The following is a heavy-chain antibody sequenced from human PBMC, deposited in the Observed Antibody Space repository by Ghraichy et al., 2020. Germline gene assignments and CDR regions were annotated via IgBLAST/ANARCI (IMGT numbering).Heavy chain of an antibody. Sequence: SETLSLTCTVSGGSISSYYWSWIRQPPGKGLEWIGYIYYSGSTNYNPSLKSRVTISVDTSKNQFSLKLSSVTAADTAVYYCARVYSREHIHFDYWGQGTLVTVSS. D-gene: IGHD6-13*01. CDR3: ARVYSREHIHFDY. CDR2: IYYSGST. CDR1: GGSISSYY. J-gene: IGHJ4*02. V-gene: IGHV4-59*01.